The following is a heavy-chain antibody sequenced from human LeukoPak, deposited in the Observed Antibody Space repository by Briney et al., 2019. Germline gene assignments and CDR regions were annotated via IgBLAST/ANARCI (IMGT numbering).Heavy chain of an antibody. J-gene: IGHJ4*02. CDR1: GFNFDKYE. D-gene: IGHD4-11*01. CDR3: ARGGNSNYAADY. Sequence: GGSLRLSCAASGFNFDKYEMNWVRQAPGKGLEWVANIKQDGSEKYYVDSVKGRFTISRDNAKKSLYLQMNSLKAEDTAVYYCARGGNSNYAADYWGQGTLVTVSS. CDR2: IKQDGSEK. V-gene: IGHV3-7*01.